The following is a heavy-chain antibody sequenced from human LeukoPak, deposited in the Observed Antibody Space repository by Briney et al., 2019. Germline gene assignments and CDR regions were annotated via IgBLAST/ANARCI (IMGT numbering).Heavy chain of an antibody. D-gene: IGHD5-12*01. CDR2: IYYTGIT. CDR3: ARHRYSGYDRVFDY. Sequence: SETLSLTCTVPSGSLSSYYWTWIRPRPGKGLERIGYIYYTGITNYIPSLNSRVTIPVDTSKNQFSLKMSSVTAAATAVYYCARHRYSGYDRVFDYWGQGTLVTVSS. CDR1: SGSLSSYY. V-gene: IGHV4-59*08. J-gene: IGHJ4*02.